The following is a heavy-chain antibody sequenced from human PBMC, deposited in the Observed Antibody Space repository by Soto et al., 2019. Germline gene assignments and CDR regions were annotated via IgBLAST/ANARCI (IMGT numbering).Heavy chain of an antibody. J-gene: IGHJ6*03. V-gene: IGHV1-8*01. Sequence: ASVKVSCRASGYTFTNYDINWVRQATGQGPEWMGWMNPYSGNTGYAPKFQGRLTMTRSTSINTAYMELSSLTSDDTAIYYCARSTAGNDYFHMDVWGEGTTVTVSS. CDR1: GYTFTNYD. CDR2: MNPYSGNT. CDR3: ARSTAGNDYFHMDV. D-gene: IGHD3-10*01.